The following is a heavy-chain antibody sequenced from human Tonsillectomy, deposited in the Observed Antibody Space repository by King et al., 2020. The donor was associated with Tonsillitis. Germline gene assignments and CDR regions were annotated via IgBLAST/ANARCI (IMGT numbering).Heavy chain of an antibody. Sequence: VQLVESGGGLVKPGGSLRLSCAASGFTFRDYYMSWIRQAPGKGLEWISFISSSGTDTNYADSVKGRFTISRDNAKNSLYLQMNSLRVEDTAVYYCERDAGVANLELDYWGQGTPLTVSS. D-gene: IGHD5-12*01. CDR1: GFTFRDYY. J-gene: IGHJ4*02. CDR2: ISSSGTDT. CDR3: ERDAGVANLELDY. V-gene: IGHV3-11*06.